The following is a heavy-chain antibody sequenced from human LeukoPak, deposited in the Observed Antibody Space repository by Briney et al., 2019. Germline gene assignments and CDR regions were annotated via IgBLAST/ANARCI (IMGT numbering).Heavy chain of an antibody. J-gene: IGHJ6*03. CDR3: ARDHCSSTSCHNMDV. Sequence: PGGSLRLSCTASGFTFGDYAMSWFRQAPGKGLEWVSYISSSSSTIYYADSVKGRFTISRDNAKNSLYLQMNSLRAEDTAVYYCARDHCSSTSCHNMDVWGKGTTVTVSS. CDR1: GFTFGDYA. V-gene: IGHV3-48*01. D-gene: IGHD2-2*01. CDR2: ISSSSSTI.